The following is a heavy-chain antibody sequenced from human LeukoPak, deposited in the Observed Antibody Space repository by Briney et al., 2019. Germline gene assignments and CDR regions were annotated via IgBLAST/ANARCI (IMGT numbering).Heavy chain of an antibody. J-gene: IGHJ4*02. CDR3: ARVNQLLCFDY. D-gene: IGHD2-2*01. V-gene: IGHV4-61*02. CDR1: GGSISSGSYY. Sequence: SETLSLTCTVSGGSISSGSYYWTWIRQPAGKGLEWIGRISTSGSTNYNSSLKSRVTISIDTSNNQFSLKLSSVTDADTAVYYCARVNQLLCFDYWGQGTLVTVSS. CDR2: ISTSGST.